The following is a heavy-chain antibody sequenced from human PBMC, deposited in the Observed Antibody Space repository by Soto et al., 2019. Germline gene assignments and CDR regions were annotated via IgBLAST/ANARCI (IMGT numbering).Heavy chain of an antibody. CDR3: AKDAAKDLRWYFDL. Sequence: RLCCAACGLRLNSYVMHLVRQAPGKGLEWVAVISYDGSNKYYADSVKGRFTISRDNSKNTLYLQMSSLRPDDTAVYYCAKDAAKDLRWYFDLWGRRTLVTVYS. CDR2: ISYDGSNK. D-gene: IGHD6-25*01. J-gene: IGHJ2*01. CDR1: GLRLNSYV. V-gene: IGHV3-30*18.